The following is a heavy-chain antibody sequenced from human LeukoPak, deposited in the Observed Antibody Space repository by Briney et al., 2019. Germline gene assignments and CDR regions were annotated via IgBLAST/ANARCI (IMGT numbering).Heavy chain of an antibody. CDR2: IKPDGSQK. D-gene: IGHD2-2*01. Sequence: QPGGSLRLSCAASGFTFSKYWMSWVRQAPGKGLEWVANIKPDGSQKYYVDSLKGRFTISRDNAKNSLYLQMNSLRAEDTAVYYCARESRFVVPAAMSFEDYWGQGTLVTVSS. J-gene: IGHJ4*02. CDR3: ARESRFVVPAAMSFEDY. CDR1: GFTFSKYW. V-gene: IGHV3-7*01.